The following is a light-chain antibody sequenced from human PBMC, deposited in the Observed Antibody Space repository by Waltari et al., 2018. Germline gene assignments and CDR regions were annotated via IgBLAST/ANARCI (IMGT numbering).Light chain of an antibody. CDR1: QSVTSNY. CDR3: QQYDNSPRYT. V-gene: IGKV3-20*01. CDR2: GAS. J-gene: IGKJ2*01. Sequence: ETVLTQSPGTLSLSPGARATLSCRASQSVTSNYLAWYQQKPGQAPRLLIYGASSRATGIPDRFSGSGSGTEFTLTISRLEPEDFAVYYCQQYDNSPRYTFGQGTKLEIK.